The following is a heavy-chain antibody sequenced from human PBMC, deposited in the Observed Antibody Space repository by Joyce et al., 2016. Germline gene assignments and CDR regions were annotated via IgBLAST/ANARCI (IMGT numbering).Heavy chain of an antibody. Sequence: QVQLQESGPGLVKASETLSLTCSVSGGSISPHYWSWIRQTPGKGLEWIGYMYYGGSTTYNPSLKSRLTMSVDTSKNQFSLRLTSVTPADTAVYYCARTRYYYMDVWGKGTTVIVS. J-gene: IGHJ6*03. CDR3: ARTRYYYMDV. CDR2: MYYGGST. D-gene: IGHD1-14*01. CDR1: GGSISPHY. V-gene: IGHV4-59*11.